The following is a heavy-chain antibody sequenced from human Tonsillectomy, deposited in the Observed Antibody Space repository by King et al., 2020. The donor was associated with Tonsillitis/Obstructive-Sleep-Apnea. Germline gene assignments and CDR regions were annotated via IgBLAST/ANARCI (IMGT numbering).Heavy chain of an antibody. D-gene: IGHD2-2*02. J-gene: IGHJ4*02. V-gene: IGHV2-70*11. CDR1: GFSPSTSEMC. Sequence: TLKESGPALVKPTQTLTLTCTFSGFSPSTSEMCVSWIRQPPGKALEWLARIDWDDDKYYNTSLKTRLTISQDTSKNQVVLTMNNMNPVDTATYYCALMHLYHPSFDYWRQGTLATVSS. CDR2: IDWDDDK. CDR3: ALMHLYHPSFDY.